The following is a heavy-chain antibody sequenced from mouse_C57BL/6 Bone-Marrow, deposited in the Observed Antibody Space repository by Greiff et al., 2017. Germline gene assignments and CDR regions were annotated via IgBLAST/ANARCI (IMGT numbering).Heavy chain of an antibody. CDR2: IYPGDGDT. D-gene: IGHD3-2*02. J-gene: IGHJ4*01. Sequence: QVQLQQSGAELVKPGASVKISCKASGYAFSSYWLNWVKQRPGKGLEWIGQIYPGDGDTNYNGKFKGKATLTADKSSSTAYMQLSSLTSEDSAVYFCVRQLRLRRYAMDYWGQGTSVTVSS. CDR1: GYAFSSYW. CDR3: VRQLRLRRYAMDY. V-gene: IGHV1-80*01.